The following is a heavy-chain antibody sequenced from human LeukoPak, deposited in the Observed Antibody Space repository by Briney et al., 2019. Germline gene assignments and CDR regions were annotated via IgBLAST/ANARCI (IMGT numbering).Heavy chain of an antibody. CDR3: PLELGEGFDY. V-gene: IGHV3-7*01. J-gene: IGHJ4*02. CDR1: GFAFSSNW. D-gene: IGHD1-7*01. CDR2: INQDGGEK. Sequence: GGSLRLSCAASGFAFSSNWMSWVRQAPEKGLEGVAKINQDGGEKYYVDSVKGRFTISRNNSKNTLYLQMNSLRAEYTAVYFCPLELGEGFDYWGQGTLVTVSS.